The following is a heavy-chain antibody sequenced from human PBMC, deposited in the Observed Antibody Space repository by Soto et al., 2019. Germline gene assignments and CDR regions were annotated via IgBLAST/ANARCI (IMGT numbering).Heavy chain of an antibody. Sequence: ASVKVSCKASGYTFTSYGISWVRQAPGQGLEWMGWISAYNGNTNYAQKLQGRVTMTTDTSTSTAYMELRSLRSDDTAVYYCARTPNYYDFWSGYYTNYYYAMDVWGPGTTVTLAS. CDR3: ARTPNYYDFWSGYYTNYYYAMDV. CDR1: GYTFTSYG. D-gene: IGHD3-3*01. V-gene: IGHV1-18*01. CDR2: ISAYNGNT. J-gene: IGHJ6*02.